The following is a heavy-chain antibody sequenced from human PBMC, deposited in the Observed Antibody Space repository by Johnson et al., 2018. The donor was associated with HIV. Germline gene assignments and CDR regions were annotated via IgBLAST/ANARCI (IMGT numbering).Heavy chain of an antibody. CDR3: ARGGKGWLQYAFDI. Sequence: QVQLVESGGGVVQPGRSLRLSCAASGFTFSSYAMHWVRQAPGKGLEWVAVISYDVSNKYYADSVKGRFTISRDNSKNTLYLQMNRLRAEDTAVYYCARGGKGWLQYAFDIWGQGTMVTVSS. V-gene: IGHV3-30*14. D-gene: IGHD5-24*01. CDR2: ISYDVSNK. J-gene: IGHJ3*02. CDR1: GFTFSSYA.